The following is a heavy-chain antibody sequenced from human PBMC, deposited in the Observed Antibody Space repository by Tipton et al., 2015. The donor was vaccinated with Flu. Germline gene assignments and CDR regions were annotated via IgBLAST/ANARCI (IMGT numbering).Heavy chain of an antibody. CDR1: GASIKSGNYY. D-gene: IGHD2-2*01. CDR3: VRGVGYCTRTSCYASGPLEY. J-gene: IGHJ4*02. CDR2: ISTSGIT. Sequence: PSLTCSVSGASIKSGNYYWTWIRQPAGKELEYMGRISTSGITYYSPSLQSRVMISLDASKNQISLQLTSVTAADTAVYYCVRGVGYCTRTSCYASGPLEYWGQGTLVNVSS. V-gene: IGHV4-61*02.